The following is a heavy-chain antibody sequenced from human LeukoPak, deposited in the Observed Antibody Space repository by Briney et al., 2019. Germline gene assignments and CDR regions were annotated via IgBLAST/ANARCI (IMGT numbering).Heavy chain of an antibody. J-gene: IGHJ4*02. V-gene: IGHV3-21*01. D-gene: IGHD3-3*01. CDR3: ARGGITTFGVVPWYFDY. Sequence: PGGSLRLSCAASGFTFSTYSMNWVRQAPGKGLEWVSSISSSSSYKYYADSVKGRFTISRDNAKNSLYLQMNSLRAEDTAVYYCARGGITTFGVVPWYFDYWGQGTLVTVSS. CDR2: ISSSSSYK. CDR1: GFTFSTYS.